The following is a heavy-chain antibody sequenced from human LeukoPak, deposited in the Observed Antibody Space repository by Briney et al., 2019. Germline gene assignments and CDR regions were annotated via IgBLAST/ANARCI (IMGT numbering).Heavy chain of an antibody. CDR2: ISSSGSTI. Sequence: GGSLRLSCAASGFTFSDYYMSWIRQAPGKGLEWVSYISSSGSTIYYADSVKGRFTISRDNAKNSLYLQMNSLRAEDTAVYYCAKDPRREFVDYDFWSGYEGWFDPWGQGTLVTVSS. CDR3: AKDPRREFVDYDFWSGYEGWFDP. V-gene: IGHV3-11*01. CDR1: GFTFSDYY. D-gene: IGHD3-3*01. J-gene: IGHJ5*02.